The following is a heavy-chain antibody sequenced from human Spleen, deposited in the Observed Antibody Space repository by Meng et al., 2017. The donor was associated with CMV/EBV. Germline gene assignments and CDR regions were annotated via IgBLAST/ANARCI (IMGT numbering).Heavy chain of an antibody. CDR2: IYHNGKT. D-gene: IGHD3-3*01. V-gene: IGHV4-4*02. CDR1: GGSISSSNW. J-gene: IGHJ3*01. CDR3: ARQHYDSLMGDAFDL. Sequence: SETLSLTCAVSGGSISSSNWWSWVRQPPGKGLEWIGEIYHNGKTNYNPSLKSRLTISVDKSKNQFSLKLTSVTAADTAVYYCARQHYDSLMGDAFDLWGQGTMVTVSS.